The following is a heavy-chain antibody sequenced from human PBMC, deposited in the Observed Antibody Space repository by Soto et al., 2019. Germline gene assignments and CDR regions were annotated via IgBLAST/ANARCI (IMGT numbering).Heavy chain of an antibody. Sequence: QVQLQESGPGLVKPSQTLSLTCTVSGGSISSGGYYWSWIRQHPGKGLEWIGYIYYSGSTYYNPYLKSRVTIPVDTSKNQCSLKLSSVTAADTAVYYCARDDGIGSEYGGFPSWGQGTLVTVSS. V-gene: IGHV4-31*03. J-gene: IGHJ5*02. CDR3: ARDDGIGSEYGGFPS. CDR2: IYYSGST. D-gene: IGHD1-20*01. CDR1: GGSISSGGYY.